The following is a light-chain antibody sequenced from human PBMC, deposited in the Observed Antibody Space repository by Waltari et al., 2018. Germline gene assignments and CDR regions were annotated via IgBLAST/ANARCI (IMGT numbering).Light chain of an antibody. CDR3: GAWDISLSAWV. J-gene: IGLJ3*02. CDR2: DND. CDR1: NIENNY. V-gene: IGLV1-51*01. Sequence: QSVLTQPPSVSAAPGQRVTISCSNIENNYVSWYQQLPGTAPKLLIYDNDKRPSGIPDRVAGSKSGTSATLGITGLQTGDEADYYCGAWDISLSAWVFGGGTKLTVL.